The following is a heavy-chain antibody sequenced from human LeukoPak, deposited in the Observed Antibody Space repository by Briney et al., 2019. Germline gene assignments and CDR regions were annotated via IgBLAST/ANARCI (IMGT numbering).Heavy chain of an antibody. J-gene: IGHJ4*02. Sequence: PGGSLRLSCAASGFTFSTYEMSWVRQAPGKGLEWVSGISGSGSNTYYADSVKGRFTISRDNSKNTLYLQMNSLRAEDTAAYYCAKGTYDSRGHFDYWGQGTLVSVSS. D-gene: IGHD3-22*01. V-gene: IGHV3-23*01. CDR2: ISGSGSNT. CDR3: AKGTYDSRGHFDY. CDR1: GFTFSTYE.